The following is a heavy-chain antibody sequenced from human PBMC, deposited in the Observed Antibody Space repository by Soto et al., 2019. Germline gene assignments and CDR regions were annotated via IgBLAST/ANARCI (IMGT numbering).Heavy chain of an antibody. V-gene: IGHV1-69*13. Sequence: ASVKVSCKASGGLFSNYGFSWVRQAPGQGLDWMGGIIPLFGKPSYAQKFQGRLIISADASTNRAYLDLYSLTTEDAGIYYCALFESDDDVWGSFRSWGQGTPVTVSS. D-gene: IGHD3-16*01. CDR2: IIPLFGKP. J-gene: IGHJ5*02. CDR1: GGLFSNYG. CDR3: ALFESDDDVWGSFRS.